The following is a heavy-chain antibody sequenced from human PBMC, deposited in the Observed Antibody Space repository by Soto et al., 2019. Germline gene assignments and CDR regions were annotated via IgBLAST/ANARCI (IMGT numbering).Heavy chain of an antibody. CDR2: ISYDGSNK. D-gene: IGHD5-18*01. J-gene: IGHJ4*02. CDR3: AKAAGYSYGPFVY. V-gene: IGHV3-30*18. Sequence: QVQLVESGGGVVQPGRSLRLSCAASGFTFSSYGMHWVRQAPGKGLERVAVISYDGSNKYYADSVKGRFTISRDNSKNPLYLQMNRLSAEATAVYYCAKAAGYSYGPFVYWGQGTLVTVSS. CDR1: GFTFSSYG.